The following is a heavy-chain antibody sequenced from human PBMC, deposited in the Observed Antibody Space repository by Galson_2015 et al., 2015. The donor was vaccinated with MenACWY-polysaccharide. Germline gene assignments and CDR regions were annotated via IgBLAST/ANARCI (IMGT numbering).Heavy chain of an antibody. CDR1: GFTFSIYV. V-gene: IGHV3-23*01. J-gene: IGHJ4*02. CDR2: ISSGSDTA. CDR3: VKGGWADN. Sequence: SLRLSCAASGFTFSIYVMTWVRQAPGKGLEWVSAISSGSDTAYYTDSVKGRFTISRDNSKDTVHPQMDSLRAEDTAVYYCVKGGWADNWGQGTLVTVSS. D-gene: IGHD1-26*01.